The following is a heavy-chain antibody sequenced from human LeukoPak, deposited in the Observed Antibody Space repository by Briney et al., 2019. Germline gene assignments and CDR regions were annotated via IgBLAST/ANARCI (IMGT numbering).Heavy chain of an antibody. D-gene: IGHD6-13*01. CDR1: GFTFSSYG. CDR3: AKDRAPYSSSWYDY. CDR2: IRYDGSNK. V-gene: IGHV3-30*02. Sequence: PGGSLRLSCAASGFTFSSYGMHWVRQAPGKGLEWVAFIRYDGSNKYYADSVKGRFTISRDNSKNTLYLQINSLRAEDTAVYYCAKDRAPYSSSWYDYWGQGTLVTVSS. J-gene: IGHJ4*02.